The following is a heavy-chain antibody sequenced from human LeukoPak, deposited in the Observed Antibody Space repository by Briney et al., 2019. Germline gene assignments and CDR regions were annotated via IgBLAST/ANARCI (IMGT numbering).Heavy chain of an antibody. J-gene: IGHJ4*02. CDR3: ARELPREVTLDY. D-gene: IGHD2-21*02. Sequence: PGGSQRLSCAASGFTLSSYEMHWVRQAPGKGLVWVSRISSDGSRAGYADSVKGRFTISRDNAKNTLYLQMNSLRAEGTAIYYCARELPREVTLDYWGQGTLVTVSS. V-gene: IGHV3-74*01. CDR1: GFTLSSYE. CDR2: ISSDGSRA.